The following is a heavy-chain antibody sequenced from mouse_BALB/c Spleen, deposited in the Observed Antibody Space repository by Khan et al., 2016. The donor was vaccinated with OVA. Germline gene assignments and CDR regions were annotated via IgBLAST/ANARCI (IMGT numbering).Heavy chain of an antibody. CDR2: INTYTGEP. CDR3: ARFGNYWYFDV. D-gene: IGHD2-1*01. V-gene: IGHV9-3-1*01. Sequence: QIQLVQSGPELKKPGEAVNISCKASGYTFTNYGMTWVTQAPGKGLKWIGWINTYTGEPTYADDFKGRFAFSLETSATTASLQINNLKNEDTATXFCARFGNYWYFDVWGAGTTVTVSS. CDR1: GYTFTNYG. J-gene: IGHJ1*01.